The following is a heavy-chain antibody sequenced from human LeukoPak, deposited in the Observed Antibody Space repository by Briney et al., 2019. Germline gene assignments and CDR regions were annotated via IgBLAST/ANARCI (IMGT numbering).Heavy chain of an antibody. CDR1: GFTFSSYA. CDR3: ARDEVGVGATHDY. D-gene: IGHD1-26*01. CDR2: ISKDGSST. V-gene: IGHV3-74*01. Sequence: GGSPRLSCAASGFTFSSYAMHWVRQAPGKGLVWVSRISKDGSSTYYADSVKGRFTISRDNAKNTLYLQMNSLRAEDTAVYYCARDEVGVGATHDYWGQGTLVTVSS. J-gene: IGHJ4*02.